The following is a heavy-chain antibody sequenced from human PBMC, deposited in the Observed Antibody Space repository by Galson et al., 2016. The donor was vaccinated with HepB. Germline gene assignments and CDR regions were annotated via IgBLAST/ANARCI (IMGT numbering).Heavy chain of an antibody. CDR1: GGSISSGGGYY. J-gene: IGHJ4*02. V-gene: IGHV4-31*03. CDR3: ARGSGYCSSTSCYAGPFEY. D-gene: IGHD2-2*01. Sequence: TLSLTCTVSGGSISSGGGYYWNWIRQHPGKDLEWIGYIYHSGNAHYNPSLKSRVTISVDTSKDQFSLKLTSVTAADTAVYYCARGSGYCSSTSCYAGPFEYWGQGTLVTVSS. CDR2: IYHSGNA.